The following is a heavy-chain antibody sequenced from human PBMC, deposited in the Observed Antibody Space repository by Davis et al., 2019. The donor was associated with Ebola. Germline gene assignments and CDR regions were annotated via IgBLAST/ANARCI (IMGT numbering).Heavy chain of an antibody. CDR3: ARDHQWVFDI. CDR1: GFTVSSYA. J-gene: IGHJ3*02. Sequence: GESLKISCAASGFTVSSYAMGWVRQAPGQGLEWVSTISGNSHNIHYADSVEGRFTISRDNAKNSLFLQMNSLRDEDTAVYYCARDHQWVFDIWGQGTMVTVSS. CDR2: ISGNSHNI. V-gene: IGHV3-48*02. D-gene: IGHD2-8*01.